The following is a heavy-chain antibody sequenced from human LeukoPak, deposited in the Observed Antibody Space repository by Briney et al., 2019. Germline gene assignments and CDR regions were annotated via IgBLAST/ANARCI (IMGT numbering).Heavy chain of an antibody. CDR3: AGDVMSTALDAFDV. CDR2: IYYSGSP. J-gene: IGHJ3*01. D-gene: IGHD1-1*01. Sequence: SETLSLTCTVSGGSIKSYYWNWIRQPPGKGLELIGCIYYSGSPTYNPSLKGRVTISVDTSKNQFSLQLSSVTAADTAVYYCAGDVMSTALDAFDVWGQGTVVTVSS. CDR1: GGSIKSYY. V-gene: IGHV4-59*01.